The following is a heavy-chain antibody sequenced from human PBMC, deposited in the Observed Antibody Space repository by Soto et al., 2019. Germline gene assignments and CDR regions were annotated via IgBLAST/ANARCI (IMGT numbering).Heavy chain of an antibody. CDR2: IMPVFGTA. Sequence: QVQLVQSGAEVKKPGSSVKVSCKASGGTFNSYIVNWVRQAPGQGREWMGGIMPVFGTAKYAQKFQDRVTITADKSTSTAYMELRGLKSEDTAVYYCARGLDQPPVGLYFDNWGQGTLVTVTS. J-gene: IGHJ4*02. CDR3: ARGLDQPPVGLYFDN. CDR1: GGTFNSYI. V-gene: IGHV1-69*06. D-gene: IGHD1-26*01.